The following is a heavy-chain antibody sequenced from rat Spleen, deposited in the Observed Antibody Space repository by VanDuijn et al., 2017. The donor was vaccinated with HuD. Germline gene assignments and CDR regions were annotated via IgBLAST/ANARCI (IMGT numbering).Heavy chain of an antibody. J-gene: IGHJ2*01. V-gene: IGHV3-3*01. Sequence: VQLQESGPGLVKPSQSLSLTCSVAAYSITSSYRWSWIRQFPGNKLEWMGYINSAGSSNYNPSLKSRISITRDTSKNQFFLQVNSVTTEDTATYYCVRHGYTRYYFDYWGQGVMVTVSS. CDR2: INSAGSS. CDR3: VRHGYTRYYFDY. D-gene: IGHD1-9*01. CDR1: AYSITSSYR.